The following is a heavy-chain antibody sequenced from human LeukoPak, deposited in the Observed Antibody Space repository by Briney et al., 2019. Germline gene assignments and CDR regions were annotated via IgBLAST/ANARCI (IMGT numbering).Heavy chain of an antibody. Sequence: SVKVSCKASGGTFSSYAISWVRQAPGQGLEWMGGIIPIFGTANYAQKFQGRVTITADESTSTAYMELSSLRSEDTAVYYCACHGLPTRVFDYWGQGTLVTVSS. CDR1: GGTFSSYA. J-gene: IGHJ4*02. V-gene: IGHV1-69*13. CDR3: ACHGLPTRVFDY. D-gene: IGHD5-12*01. CDR2: IIPIFGTA.